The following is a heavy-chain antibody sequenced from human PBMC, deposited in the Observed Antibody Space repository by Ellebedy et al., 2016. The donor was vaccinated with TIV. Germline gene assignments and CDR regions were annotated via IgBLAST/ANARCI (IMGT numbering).Heavy chain of an antibody. V-gene: IGHV3-33*01. CDR1: GFNLSHYG. Sequence: GESLKISCAASGFNLSHYGMHWVRQAPGKGLEWPADIWYDGNRKYYAESVRGRYTISRDTPKNTVYLQMNSLRAEDTALYSCCGAKAEGWFDPWGQGTLVTVSS. CDR3: CGAKAEGWFDP. CDR2: IWYDGNRK. D-gene: IGHD1-26*01. J-gene: IGHJ5*02.